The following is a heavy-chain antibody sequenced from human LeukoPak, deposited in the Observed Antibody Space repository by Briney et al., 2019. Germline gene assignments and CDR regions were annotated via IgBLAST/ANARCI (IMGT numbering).Heavy chain of an antibody. CDR3: ARAVYSSSWENFDY. CDR1: GYTFTGYY. CDR2: INPNSGGT. D-gene: IGHD6-13*01. Sequence: ASVKVSCKASGYTFTGYYMHWVRQAPGQGLEWMGWINPNSGGTNYAQKFQGRVTMTRDTSISTAYMELSRLRSDDTAVYYCARAVYSSSWENFDYWGQGTLVTDSS. V-gene: IGHV1-2*02. J-gene: IGHJ4*02.